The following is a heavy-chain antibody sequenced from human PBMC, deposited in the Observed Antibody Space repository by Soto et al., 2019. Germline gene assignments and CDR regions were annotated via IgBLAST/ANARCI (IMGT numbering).Heavy chain of an antibody. CDR1: GYTFTGYY. J-gene: IGHJ3*02. Sequence: ASVKVSCKASGYTFTGYYMHWVRQAPGQGHEGMGWINPNSGGTNYAQKFQGWVTMTRDTSISTAYMALSRLRSDDTAVYYCARDRASCSSTSCYSGAFAIWGQGTMVTVSS. V-gene: IGHV1-2*04. D-gene: IGHD2-2*01. CDR3: ARDRASCSSTSCYSGAFAI. CDR2: INPNSGGT.